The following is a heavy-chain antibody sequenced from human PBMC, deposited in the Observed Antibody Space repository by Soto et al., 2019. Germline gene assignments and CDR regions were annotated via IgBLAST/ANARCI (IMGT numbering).Heavy chain of an antibody. CDR3: AKDIRSGWFDSFDS. CDR2: ISWNSGSV. J-gene: IGHJ4*02. Sequence: GGSLRLSCAASGFTFYDYAMHWVRQAPGKGLEWVSGISWNSGSVGYADSVKGRFTISRDNAKKSLYLQMNSLRAEDTAFYYCAKDIRSGWFDSFDSWGQGALVTVSS. CDR1: GFTFYDYA. D-gene: IGHD6-19*01. V-gene: IGHV3-9*01.